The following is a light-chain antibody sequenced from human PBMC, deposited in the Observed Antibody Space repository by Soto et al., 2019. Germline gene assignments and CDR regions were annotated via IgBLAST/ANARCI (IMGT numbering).Light chain of an antibody. CDR3: QQTYSSSSVT. Sequence: DIQMTQSPSYLSASVGDSVTISCRASQDIRTYLNWYQQKPGKAPRFLMYSSSSLQSGVPSRFSGSGSGTEYSLTISSLQPDDFATYYCQQTYSSSSVTFGQGTRLEIK. J-gene: IGKJ5*01. CDR1: QDIRTY. CDR2: SSS. V-gene: IGKV1-39*01.